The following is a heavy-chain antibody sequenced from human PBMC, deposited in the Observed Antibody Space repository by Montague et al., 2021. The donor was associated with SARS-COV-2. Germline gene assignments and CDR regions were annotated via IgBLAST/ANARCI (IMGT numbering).Heavy chain of an antibody. CDR2: MYDSGITHYASGIT. CDR3: AGRDGYKQTMDY. CDR1: GGSVSSGSYY. J-gene: IGHJ4*02. V-gene: IGHV4-61*01. Sequence: SETLSLTCTVYGGSVSSGSYYWSWIRQPPGKGLEWIGYMYDSGITHYASGITHYNPSLRSRVSISVDRSVNQFSLSLSSVTAADTAAYYCAGRDGYKQTMDYWGQGTLVTVSS. D-gene: IGHD5-24*01.